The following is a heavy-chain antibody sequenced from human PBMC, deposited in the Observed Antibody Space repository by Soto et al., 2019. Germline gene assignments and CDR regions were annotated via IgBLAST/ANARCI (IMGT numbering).Heavy chain of an antibody. D-gene: IGHD1-26*01. CDR1: GGSISRHY. V-gene: IGHV4-4*07. CDR2: IYISGST. Sequence: SETLSLTCSVSGGSISRHYWSWIRQAAGRGLEWIGRIYISGSTNYNPSLKSRVTLSVDTSKNQFSLHLNSVTAADTVVYYCAGGNWEYYYYALDVWGQGITVTVS. J-gene: IGHJ6*02. CDR3: AGGNWEYYYYALDV.